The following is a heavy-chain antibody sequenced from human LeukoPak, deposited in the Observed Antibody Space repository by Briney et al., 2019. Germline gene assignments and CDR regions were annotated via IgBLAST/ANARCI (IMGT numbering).Heavy chain of an antibody. D-gene: IGHD3-22*01. CDR3: ARVKEGDSSGYYFFDY. CDR1: GGTFSSYA. V-gene: IGHV1-46*01. J-gene: IGHJ4*02. Sequence: ASVKVSCKASGGTFSSYAISWVRQAPGQGLEWMGIINPSGGSTSYAQKFQGRVTMTRDTSTSTVYMELSSLRSEDTAVYYCARVKEGDSSGYYFFDYWGQGTLVTVSS. CDR2: INPSGGST.